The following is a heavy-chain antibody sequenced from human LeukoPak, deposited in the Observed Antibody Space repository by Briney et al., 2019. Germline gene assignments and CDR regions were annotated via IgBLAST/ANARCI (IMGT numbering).Heavy chain of an antibody. Sequence: SETLSLTCTVSGGSISSYYWSWIRQPPGKGLEWIGYIYYSGSTNYNPSLKSRVTTSVDTSKNQFSLKLSSMTAADTAVYYCAREGGANYYDSIVYFDYWGQGTLVTVSS. D-gene: IGHD3-22*01. V-gene: IGHV4-59*01. CDR3: AREGGANYYDSIVYFDY. CDR2: IYYSGST. J-gene: IGHJ4*02. CDR1: GGSISSYY.